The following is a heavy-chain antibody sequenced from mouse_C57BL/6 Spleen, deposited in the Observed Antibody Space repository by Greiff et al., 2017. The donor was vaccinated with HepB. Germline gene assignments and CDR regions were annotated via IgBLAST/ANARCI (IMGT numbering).Heavy chain of an antibody. Sequence: QVQLQQSGAELVKPGASVKLSCKASGYTFTEYTIHWVKQRPGRGLEWIGRIDPNSGGTKYNEKFKSKATLTVDKPSSTAYMQLSSLTSEDSAVYYWAREREIYYYGSRGNYFDYWGQGTTLTVSS. CDR2: IDPNSGGT. CDR3: AREREIYYYGSRGNYFDY. J-gene: IGHJ2*01. V-gene: IGHV1-72*01. CDR1: GYTFTEYT. D-gene: IGHD1-1*01.